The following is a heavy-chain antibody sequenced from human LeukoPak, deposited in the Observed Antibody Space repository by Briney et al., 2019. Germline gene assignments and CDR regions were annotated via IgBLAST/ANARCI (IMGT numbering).Heavy chain of an antibody. J-gene: IGHJ4*02. Sequence: GGSLRLSCAASGFTFSSYAMSWVRQAPGKGLEWVSAISGSGGSTYYADSVKGRFTISRDNSKNTLYLQMNSLRAEDTAVYYCARERNYDILTGPIDYWGQGTLVTVSS. CDR2: ISGSGGST. V-gene: IGHV3-23*01. D-gene: IGHD3-9*01. CDR3: ARERNYDILTGPIDY. CDR1: GFTFSSYA.